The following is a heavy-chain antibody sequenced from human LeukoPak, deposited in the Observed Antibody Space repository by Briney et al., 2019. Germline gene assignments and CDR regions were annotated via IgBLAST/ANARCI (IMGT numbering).Heavy chain of an antibody. CDR3: ARERPSYYDILTGYYPRSLPYYFDY. Sequence: SETLSLTCAVYGGSFSGYYWSWIRQPPGKGLEWIGEVNHSGSTNYNPSLKSRVTISVDTSKNQFSLRLSSVTAADTAVYYCARERPSYYDILTGYYPRSLPYYFDYWGQGTLVTVSS. D-gene: IGHD3-9*01. V-gene: IGHV4-34*01. CDR1: GGSFSGYY. CDR2: VNHSGST. J-gene: IGHJ4*02.